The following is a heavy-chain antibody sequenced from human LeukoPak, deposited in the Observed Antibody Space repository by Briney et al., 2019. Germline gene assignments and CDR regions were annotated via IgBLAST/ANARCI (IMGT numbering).Heavy chain of an antibody. D-gene: IGHD4-11*01. CDR1: GFTFSSYG. CDR3: ASENDYSNLPSD. J-gene: IGHJ4*02. Sequence: GRSLRLSCAASGFTFSSYGMHWVRQAPGKGLEWVAVIWYDGSNKYYADSVKGRFTISRDNSKNTLYLQMNSLRAEDTAVYYCASENDYSNLPSDWGQGTLVTVSS. CDR2: IWYDGSNK. V-gene: IGHV3-33*01.